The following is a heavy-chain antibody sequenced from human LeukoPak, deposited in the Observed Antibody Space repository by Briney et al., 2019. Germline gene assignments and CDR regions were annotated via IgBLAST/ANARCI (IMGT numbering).Heavy chain of an antibody. CDR1: GFTFSNAW. Sequence: PGGSLRLSCAAPGFTFSNAWMSGVRQAPGKGLEWVGRIKSKTHGGPTDYAAPVQGRFTISRDDSKNALYLQMNSLKTEDTAVYYCTTDPSYYYDSSGSHVWGKGTTVTVSS. CDR3: TTDPSYYYDSSGSHV. CDR2: IKSKTHGGPT. V-gene: IGHV3-15*01. D-gene: IGHD3-22*01. J-gene: IGHJ6*04.